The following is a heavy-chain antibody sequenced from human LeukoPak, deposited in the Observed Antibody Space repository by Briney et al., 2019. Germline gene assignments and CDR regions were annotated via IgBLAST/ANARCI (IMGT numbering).Heavy chain of an antibody. D-gene: IGHD6-19*01. CDR1: GLTFSSYG. J-gene: IGHJ4*02. CDR3: AKDHIAVAAVFDY. CDR2: ISGSGGST. Sequence: GGSLRLSCAASGLTFSSYGMSWVRQAPGKGLEWVSAISGSGGSTYYADSVKGRFTISRDNSKNTLYLQMNSLRAEDTAVYYCAKDHIAVAAVFDYWGQGTLVTVSS. V-gene: IGHV3-23*01.